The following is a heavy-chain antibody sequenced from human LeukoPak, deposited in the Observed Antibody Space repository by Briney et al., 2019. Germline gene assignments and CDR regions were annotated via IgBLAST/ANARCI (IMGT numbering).Heavy chain of an antibody. Sequence: PWGSLRLSCAASGFTFSSYGMHWVRQAPGKGLEWVAVIWYDGSNKYYADSVKGRFTISRDNSKNTLYLQMNSLRAEDTAVYYCARAFEWLQPHFDYWGQGTLVTVSS. CDR3: ARAFEWLQPHFDY. J-gene: IGHJ4*02. CDR2: IWYDGSNK. V-gene: IGHV3-33*01. D-gene: IGHD5-12*01. CDR1: GFTFSSYG.